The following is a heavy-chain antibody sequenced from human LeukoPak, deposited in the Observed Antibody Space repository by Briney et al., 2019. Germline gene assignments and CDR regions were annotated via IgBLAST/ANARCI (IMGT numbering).Heavy chain of an antibody. Sequence: GGSLRLSCAASGFTFSSYWMSWVRQAPGKGLEWVAVISYDGSNKYYADSVKGRFTISRDNSKNTLYLQMNSLRAEDTAVYYCAKDKGSYLTYYFDYWGQGTLVTVSS. CDR3: AKDKGSYLTYYFDY. CDR1: GFTFSSYW. V-gene: IGHV3-30*18. D-gene: IGHD1-26*01. J-gene: IGHJ4*02. CDR2: ISYDGSNK.